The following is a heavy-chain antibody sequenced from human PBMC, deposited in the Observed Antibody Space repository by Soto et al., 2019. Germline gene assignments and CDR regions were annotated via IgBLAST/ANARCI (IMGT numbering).Heavy chain of an antibody. CDR2: IKHSGST. Sequence: QVQLQQWGAGLLKPSETLSLTCAVYGGSFSGYYWSWIRQPPGKGLEWIGEIKHSGSTNYNPSLKSRVTISVDTSKNQFTLKLSSVTAADTAVYYYARAAPDKEFDPWGQGNLVTVSS. V-gene: IGHV4-34*01. CDR3: ARAAPDKEFDP. CDR1: GGSFSGYY. J-gene: IGHJ5*02. D-gene: IGHD3-9*01.